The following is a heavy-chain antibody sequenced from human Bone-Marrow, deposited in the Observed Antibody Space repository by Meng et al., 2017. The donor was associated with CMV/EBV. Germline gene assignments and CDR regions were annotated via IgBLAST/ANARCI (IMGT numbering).Heavy chain of an antibody. Sequence: SETLSLTCTVSGGSISSSGYYWGWIRQPPGKGLEWIGSIYYSGSTYYNPSLKSRVTISVDTSKNQFSLKVNSVTATDTAVYYCARPGYGMDVWGQGTTVTVS. CDR1: GGSISSSGYY. CDR3: ARPGYGMDV. V-gene: IGHV4-39*01. CDR2: IYYSGST. J-gene: IGHJ6*02.